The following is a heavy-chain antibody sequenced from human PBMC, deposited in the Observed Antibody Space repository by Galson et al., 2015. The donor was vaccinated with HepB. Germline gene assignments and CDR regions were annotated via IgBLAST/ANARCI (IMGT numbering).Heavy chain of an antibody. CDR1: GFTFSSYA. Sequence: SLRLSCAASGFTFSSYAMHWVRQAPGKGLEWVAVISYDGSNKYYADSVKGRFTISRDNSKNTLYLQMNSLRAEDTAVYYCARDRIFGVVISYYYGMDVWGQGTTVTVSS. J-gene: IGHJ6*02. CDR2: ISYDGSNK. V-gene: IGHV3-30-3*01. D-gene: IGHD3-3*01. CDR3: ARDRIFGVVISYYYGMDV.